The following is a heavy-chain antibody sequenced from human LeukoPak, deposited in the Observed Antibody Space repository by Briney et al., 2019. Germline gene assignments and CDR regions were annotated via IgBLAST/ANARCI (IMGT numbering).Heavy chain of an antibody. CDR3: ARCYCSGGSCYPDY. CDR2: IYYSGST. D-gene: IGHD2-15*01. Sequence: SETLSLTCIVCGGSTSSSSYYWGCIRQPPGKGLEWIGSIYYSGSTYYNSSLKSRVTISVDTSKNQFSLKLSSVTAADTAVYYSARCYCSGGSCYPDYWGQGTLVTVPS. V-gene: IGHV4-39*01. CDR1: GGSTSSSSYY. J-gene: IGHJ4*02.